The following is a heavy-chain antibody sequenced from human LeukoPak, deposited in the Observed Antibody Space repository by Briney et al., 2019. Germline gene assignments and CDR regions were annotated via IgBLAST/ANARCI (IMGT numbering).Heavy chain of an antibody. V-gene: IGHV4-59*12. CDR3: AREGIVRTYDQ. Sequence: SETLSLTCTVSGASISSYYWYWFRQPPGKELEWIACIYYSGITHYNPSLKSRVTISLDTSKNQFSLRLSSVTAADTAVYYCAREGIVRTYDQWGQGTLVTVSS. D-gene: IGHD2/OR15-2a*01. J-gene: IGHJ4*02. CDR2: IYYSGIT. CDR1: GASISSYY.